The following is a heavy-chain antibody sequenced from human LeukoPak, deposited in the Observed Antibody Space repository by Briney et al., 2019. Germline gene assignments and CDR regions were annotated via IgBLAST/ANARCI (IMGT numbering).Heavy chain of an antibody. V-gene: IGHV1-58*01. CDR2: IVVGSGNT. CDR3: AADLGPGNSGYSSPIDY. D-gene: IGHD3-22*01. Sequence: GASVKVSCKASGFTFTSSAVQWVRQARGQRLEWIGWIVVGSGNTNYAQKSQERVTITRDMSTSTAYMELSSLRSEDTAVYYCAADLGPGNSGYSSPIDYWGQGALVTVSS. CDR1: GFTFTSSA. J-gene: IGHJ4*02.